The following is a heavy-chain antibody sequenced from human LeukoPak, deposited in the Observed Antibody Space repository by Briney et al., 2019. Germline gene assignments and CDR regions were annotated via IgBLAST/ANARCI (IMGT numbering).Heavy chain of an antibody. CDR2: ISYDGSNK. CDR3: AKDDGYYGSGSDFDY. Sequence: GGSLRLSCAASGFTFSSYAMHWVRQAPGKGLEWVAVISYDGSNKYYADSVKGRFTISRDNSKNALYLQMNSLRAEDTAVYYCAKDDGYYGSGSDFDYWGQGTLVTVSS. CDR1: GFTFSSYA. V-gene: IGHV3-30-3*01. D-gene: IGHD3-10*01. J-gene: IGHJ4*02.